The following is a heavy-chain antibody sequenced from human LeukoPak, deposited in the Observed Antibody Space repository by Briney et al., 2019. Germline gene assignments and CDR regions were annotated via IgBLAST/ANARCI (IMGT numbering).Heavy chain of an antibody. CDR3: ARVMAYCGGDCPRWAFDI. D-gene: IGHD2-21*02. CDR1: GGSISSGDYY. Sequence: SETLSLTCTVSGGSISSGDYYWSWIRQPPGKGLEWIGYIYYSGSTYYNPSLKSRVTISVDTSKNQFSLKLSSVTAADTAVYYCARVMAYCGGDCPRWAFDIWGQGTMVTVSS. J-gene: IGHJ3*02. V-gene: IGHV4-30-4*01. CDR2: IYYSGST.